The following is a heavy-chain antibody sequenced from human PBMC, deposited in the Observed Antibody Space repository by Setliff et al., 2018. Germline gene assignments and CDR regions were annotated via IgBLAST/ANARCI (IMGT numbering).Heavy chain of an antibody. CDR1: GGAIGNNIYY. CDR2: IYASGST. CDR3: ARLNDYGDSRPYYYYMDV. V-gene: IGHV4-61*05. Sequence: SETLSLTCTVSGGAIGNNIYYWSWIRQPPGKGLEWIGYIYASGSTNYNPSLKSRATLSVATSKNQFSLKVSSVTAADTAVYYCARLNDYGDSRPYYYYMDVWGKGTTVTVSS. D-gene: IGHD4-17*01. J-gene: IGHJ6*03.